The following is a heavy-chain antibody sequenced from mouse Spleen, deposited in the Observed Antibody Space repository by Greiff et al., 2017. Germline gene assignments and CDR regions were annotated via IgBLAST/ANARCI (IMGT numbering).Heavy chain of an antibody. Sequence: ESGPGLVKPSQSLSLTCSVTGYSITSGYYWNWIRQFPGNKLEWMGYISYDGSNNYNPSLKNRISITRDTSKNQFFLKLNSVTTEDTATYYCARCDYDVGYWGQGTTLTVSS. CDR1: GYSITSGYY. J-gene: IGHJ2*01. CDR3: ARCDYDVGY. CDR2: ISYDGSN. D-gene: IGHD2-4*01. V-gene: IGHV3-6*01.